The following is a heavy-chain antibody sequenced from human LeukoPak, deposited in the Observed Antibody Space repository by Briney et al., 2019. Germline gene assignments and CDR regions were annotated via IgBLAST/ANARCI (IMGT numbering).Heavy chain of an antibody. Sequence: ASVKVSCKASGYTFTGYYMHWVRQAPGQGLEWMGWINPNSGGTNYAQKFQGRVTMTRDTSISTAYMELSRLRSDETAVYYCARVEYSYGYMDYWGQGTLVTVSS. V-gene: IGHV1-2*02. CDR1: GYTFTGYY. D-gene: IGHD5-18*01. J-gene: IGHJ4*02. CDR3: ARVEYSYGYMDY. CDR2: INPNSGGT.